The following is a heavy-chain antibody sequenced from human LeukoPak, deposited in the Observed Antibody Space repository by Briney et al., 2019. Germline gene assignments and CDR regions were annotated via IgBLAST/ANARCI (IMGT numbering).Heavy chain of an antibody. V-gene: IGHV3-9*01. D-gene: IGHD2-15*01. CDR1: RFSFGDHV. Sequence: PGGSLRLSCAASRFSFGDHVMHWVRQPPGKGLEWVSGISWHSVNIGYADSVKGRFIISRDNAKNSLYLQMNSLRVEDTALYFCTKDFCSGGSCPYYYYGMDVWGQGTTVTVSS. CDR3: TKDFCSGGSCPYYYYGMDV. J-gene: IGHJ6*02. CDR2: ISWHSVNI.